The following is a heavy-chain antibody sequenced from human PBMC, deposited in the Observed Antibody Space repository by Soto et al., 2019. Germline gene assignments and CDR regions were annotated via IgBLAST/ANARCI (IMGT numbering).Heavy chain of an antibody. V-gene: IGHV4-34*01. J-gene: IGHJ6*02. CDR3: ARGRNGRRYSSRLGNYYSRMNV. D-gene: IGHD6-13*01. CDR1: GGSFSGYY. Sequence: PSETLSLTCAVYGGSFSGYYWSWIRQPPGKGLEWIGEINHSGSTNYNPSLKSRVTISVDTSKNQFSLKLSSVTAADTAVYYCARGRNGRRYSSRLGNYYSRMNVWDQGTTVTVSS. CDR2: INHSGST.